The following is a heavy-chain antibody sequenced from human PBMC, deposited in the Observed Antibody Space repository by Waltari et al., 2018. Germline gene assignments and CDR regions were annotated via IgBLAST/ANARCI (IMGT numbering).Heavy chain of an antibody. CDR3: ARGGPTRTYYYGSGSYRNWFDP. V-gene: IGHV4-34*01. D-gene: IGHD3-10*01. CDR2: INHRGST. J-gene: IGHJ5*02. CDR1: GGSFSGYY. Sequence: QVQLQQWGAGLLKPSETLALTCAVSGGSFSGYYWSWIRHPPGKGLQWIGDINHRGSTNYNPSLKSRVTISVDTSKNQFSLKLSSVTAADTAVYYCARGGPTRTYYYGSGSYRNWFDPWGQGTLVTVSS.